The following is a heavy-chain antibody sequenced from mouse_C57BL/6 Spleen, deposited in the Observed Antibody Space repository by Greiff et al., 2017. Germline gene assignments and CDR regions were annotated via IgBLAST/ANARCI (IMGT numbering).Heavy chain of an antibody. V-gene: IGHV5-17*01. J-gene: IGHJ3*01. CDR1: GFTFSDYG. D-gene: IGHD2-3*01. CDR3: ASDGPWFAY. Sequence: EVQGVESGGGLVKPGGSLKLSCAASGFTFSDYGMHWVRQAPEKGLEWVAYISSGSSTIYYADTVKGRFTISRDNAKNTLFLQMTSLRSEDTAMYYCASDGPWFAYWGQGTLVTVSA. CDR2: ISSGSSTI.